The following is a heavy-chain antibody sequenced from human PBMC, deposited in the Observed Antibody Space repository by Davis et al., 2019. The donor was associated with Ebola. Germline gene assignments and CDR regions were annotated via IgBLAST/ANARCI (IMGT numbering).Heavy chain of an antibody. V-gene: IGHV1-3*01. D-gene: IGHD1-1*01. CDR3: ARVWNGYYYYGMDV. CDR1: GYTFTSYA. J-gene: IGHJ6*02. Sequence: AASVKVSCKASGYTFTSYAVHWVRQAPGQRLEWMGWINAGNGNTKYSQKFQGRVTITRDTSASTAYMELSSLRSEDTAVYYCARVWNGYYYYGMDVWGQGTTVTVSS. CDR2: INAGNGNT.